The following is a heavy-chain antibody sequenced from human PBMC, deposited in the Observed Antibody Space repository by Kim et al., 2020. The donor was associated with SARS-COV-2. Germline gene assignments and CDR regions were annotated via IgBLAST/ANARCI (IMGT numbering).Heavy chain of an antibody. CDR1: GFTFSTYG. Sequence: GGSLRLSCAASGFTFSTYGMHWVRQAPGKGLEWVAFISFDRTNKYYADSVKGRFTISRYNSKNTLYLQMNSLTAEDTAVYYCAKGGSSSARYFDHWGQGTLVTVSS. CDR3: AKGGSSSARYFDH. CDR2: ISFDRTNK. D-gene: IGHD3-10*01. V-gene: IGHV3-30*18. J-gene: IGHJ4*02.